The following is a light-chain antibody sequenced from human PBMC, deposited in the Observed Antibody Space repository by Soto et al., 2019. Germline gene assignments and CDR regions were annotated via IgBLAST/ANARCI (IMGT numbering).Light chain of an antibody. J-gene: IGLJ2*01. Sequence: QSALTQPASVSGSPGQSITISCTGTSSDVGSYNLVAWYQQHPGKAPKLMIYEGSKRPSGVSNRFSGSKSGNTASLTISGRQAEDEADYYCCSYAGSSTLAVFGGGTKLTVL. CDR1: SSDVGSYNL. CDR2: EGS. CDR3: CSYAGSSTLAV. V-gene: IGLV2-23*01.